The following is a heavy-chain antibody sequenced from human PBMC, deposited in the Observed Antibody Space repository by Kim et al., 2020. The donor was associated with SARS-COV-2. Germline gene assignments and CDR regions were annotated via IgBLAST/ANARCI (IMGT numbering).Heavy chain of an antibody. CDR3: ARGRPGRRTGFDY. Sequence: GGSLRLSCAASGFTFSNYSMNWVRQAPGRGLEWVSSLSSSRTYIYYADPVKGRFTISRDNAKNSLFLQMNSLRAEDTAVYYCARGRPGRRTGFDYWGQGTLVTVSS. D-gene: IGHD1-1*01. CDR1: GFTFSNYS. V-gene: IGHV3-21*01. J-gene: IGHJ4*02. CDR2: LSSSRTYI.